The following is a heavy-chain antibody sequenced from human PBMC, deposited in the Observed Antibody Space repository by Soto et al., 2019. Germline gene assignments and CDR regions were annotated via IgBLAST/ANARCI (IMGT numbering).Heavy chain of an antibody. CDR2: ISYDGSNK. V-gene: IGHV3-30*18. D-gene: IGHD3-22*01. CDR1: GFTFSSYG. CDR3: AKDQAGAYYYDSSGYYGGSAFDI. Sequence: LRLSCAASGFTFSSYGMHWVRQAPGKGLEWVSVISYDGSNKYYADSVKGRFTISRDNSKNTLYLQMNSLRAEDTAVYYCAKDQAGAYYYDSSGYYGGSAFDIWGQGXMVTV. J-gene: IGHJ3*02.